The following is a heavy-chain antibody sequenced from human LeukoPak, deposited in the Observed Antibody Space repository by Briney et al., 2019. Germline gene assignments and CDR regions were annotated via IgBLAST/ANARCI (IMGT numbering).Heavy chain of an antibody. CDR3: TRRESQGSSTNWYFDL. D-gene: IGHD6-6*01. CDR2: IRSKRDRYAT. V-gene: IGHV3-73*01. Sequence: GGSLRLSCAASGFTFSGSAIHWVRQASGKGLEWVGRIRSKRDRYATAYAASVKGRFTVSRDDSDNTAYLQMNSLGTEDTAVYYCTRRESQGSSTNWYFDLWGRGTLVTVSS. CDR1: GFTFSGSA. J-gene: IGHJ2*01.